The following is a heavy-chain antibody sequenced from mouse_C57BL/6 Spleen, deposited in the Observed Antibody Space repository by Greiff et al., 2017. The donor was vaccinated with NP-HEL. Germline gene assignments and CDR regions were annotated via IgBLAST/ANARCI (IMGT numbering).Heavy chain of an antibody. CDR1: GDTFTSYW. Sequence: QVQLKQPGAELVKPGASVKLSCKAAGDTFTSYWMHWVKQRPGQGGEEKRMIHPNSGSTNYNEKFKSKATLTVDKSSSTAYMQLSSLTSEDSAVYYCARTPYYSNLDYWGQGTTLTVSS. CDR3: ARTPYYSNLDY. CDR2: IHPNSGST. D-gene: IGHD2-5*01. J-gene: IGHJ2*01. V-gene: IGHV1-64*01.